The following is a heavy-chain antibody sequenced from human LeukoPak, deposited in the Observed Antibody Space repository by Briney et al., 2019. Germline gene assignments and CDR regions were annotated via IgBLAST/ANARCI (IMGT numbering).Heavy chain of an antibody. D-gene: IGHD6-19*01. CDR2: ISYSGNT. CDR3: ARGPVAGKFDY. CDR1: GGSISSYS. J-gene: IGHJ4*02. V-gene: IGHV4-59*12. Sequence: PSETLSLTCAVSGGSISSYSWSWIRQPPGKGLEWIGYISYSGNTNYSPSLKSRVTISVDTSKKQFSLKLSSVTAADTAVYYCARGPVAGKFDYWGQGTLVTVSS.